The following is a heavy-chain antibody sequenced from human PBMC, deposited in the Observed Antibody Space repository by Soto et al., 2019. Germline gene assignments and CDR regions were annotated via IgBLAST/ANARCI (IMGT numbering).Heavy chain of an antibody. V-gene: IGHV4-39*01. J-gene: IGHJ4*02. D-gene: IGHD2-2*01. CDR2: VYYGGSA. CDR3: ARHGDIVVVPAALPLFDY. CDR1: GGSISSSSYY. Sequence: QLQLQESGPGLVKPSETLSLTCTVSGGSISSSSYYWGWIRQPPGKGMEWIGSVYYGGSAYYNPSLKSQVTISVDTSKNQFSLKLSSVTAADTAVYYCARHGDIVVVPAALPLFDYWGQGTLVTVSS.